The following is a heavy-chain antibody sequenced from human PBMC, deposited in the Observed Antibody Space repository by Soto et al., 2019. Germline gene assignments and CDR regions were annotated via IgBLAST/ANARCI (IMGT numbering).Heavy chain of an antibody. V-gene: IGHV6-1*01. CDR2: TYYRSKWYN. D-gene: IGHD1-26*01. CDR1: GDSVSSNSAA. J-gene: IGHJ6*02. CDR3: ARAEPYPTRNPYYYYYDMDV. Sequence: PSQTLSLTCAISGDSVSSNSAAWNWIRQSPSRGLEWLGRTYYRSKWYNDYAVSVKSRITINPDTSKNQFSLQLNSVTPEDTAVYYCARAEPYPTRNPYYYYYDMDVWGQGTTVTVS.